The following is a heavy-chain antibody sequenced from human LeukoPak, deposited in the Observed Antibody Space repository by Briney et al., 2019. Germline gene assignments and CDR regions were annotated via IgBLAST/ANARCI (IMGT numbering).Heavy chain of an antibody. Sequence: GGSLRLSCAASGFTVSGNCMSWVRQAPGKGLEWVSVIYSGGNTYYADSVKGRFTISRHNSKNTLYLQVNSLRAEDTAVYYCATGSGSYYGNYFDYWGQGTLVTVSS. CDR1: GFTVSGNC. V-gene: IGHV3-53*04. CDR2: IYSGGNT. J-gene: IGHJ4*02. D-gene: IGHD1-26*01. CDR3: ATGSGSYYGNYFDY.